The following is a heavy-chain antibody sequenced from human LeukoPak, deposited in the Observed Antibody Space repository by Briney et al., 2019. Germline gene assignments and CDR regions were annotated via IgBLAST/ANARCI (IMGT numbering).Heavy chain of an antibody. Sequence: PGGSLRLSCAASGFTFSSYWMSWVRQAPGKGLEWVANIKQDGSEKYYVDSVKGRFTISRDNAKNSLYLQMNSLRAEDTAVYYCARQLRWRNHWFDPWGQGTLVTVSS. J-gene: IGHJ5*02. V-gene: IGHV3-7*01. CDR1: GFTFSSYW. D-gene: IGHD4-23*01. CDR2: IKQDGSEK. CDR3: ARQLRWRNHWFDP.